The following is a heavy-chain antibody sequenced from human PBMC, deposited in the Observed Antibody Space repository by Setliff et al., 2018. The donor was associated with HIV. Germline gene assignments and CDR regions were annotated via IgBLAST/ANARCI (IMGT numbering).Heavy chain of an antibody. CDR1: GGSITSTSYY. D-gene: IGHD3-22*01. CDR2: IYASGNT. CDR3: ARFDDNGYSVDF. Sequence: PSETLSLTCTVSGGSITSTSYYWTWIRQPAGKGLEWIGRIYASGNTNYNHSLKSRVTISVDTSKNQFSLKPNSVTAADTAVYYCARFDDNGYSVDFWGQGTLVTVSS. J-gene: IGHJ4*02. V-gene: IGHV4-61*02.